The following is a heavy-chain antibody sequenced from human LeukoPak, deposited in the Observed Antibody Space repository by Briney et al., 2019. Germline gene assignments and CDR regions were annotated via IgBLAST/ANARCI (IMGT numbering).Heavy chain of an antibody. D-gene: IGHD3-9*01. CDR3: ARVGVRYFDWLLLEDY. J-gene: IGHJ4*02. CDR1: GGSINSGGYY. Sequence: SETLSLTCTVSGGSINSGGYYWSWIRQPPGKGLEWIGYIYQSGSTYYNPSLKSRVTISVDRSKNQFYLNLTSVTAADTAVYYCARVGVRYFDWLLLEDYWGQGTLVTVSS. CDR2: IYQSGST. V-gene: IGHV4-30-2*01.